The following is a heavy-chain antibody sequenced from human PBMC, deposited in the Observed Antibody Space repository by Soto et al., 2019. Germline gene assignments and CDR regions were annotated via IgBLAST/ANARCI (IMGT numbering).Heavy chain of an antibody. V-gene: IGHV3-13*04. CDR1: GFTFSSYD. J-gene: IGHJ4*02. CDR2: IGTAGDT. CDR3: ARAIGPTLFDY. Sequence: PGGSLRLSCSASGFTFSSYDMHWVRQGPGKGLEWVSAIGTAGDTNYAGSVKGRFTISREHAKNSLYLQMNSLRAGDTAIYFCARAIGPTLFDYWGQGTLVTVSS. D-gene: IGHD3-22*01.